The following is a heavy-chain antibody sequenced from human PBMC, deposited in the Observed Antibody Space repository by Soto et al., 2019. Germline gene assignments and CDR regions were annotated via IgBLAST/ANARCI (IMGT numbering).Heavy chain of an antibody. J-gene: IGHJ4*02. Sequence: QVQLQESGPGLVKPSETLSLTCSVSPGSMTTYDWSWIRQPPGKGLEWIGYVYYSGFTNYNPSLKSRVTISIDTSKNQFSLKLTSVTAADAAVYYCARDWGTGTYDYWGQGSLVTVSS. D-gene: IGHD1-1*01. CDR3: ARDWGTGTYDY. V-gene: IGHV4-59*01. CDR1: PGSMTTYD. CDR2: VYYSGFT.